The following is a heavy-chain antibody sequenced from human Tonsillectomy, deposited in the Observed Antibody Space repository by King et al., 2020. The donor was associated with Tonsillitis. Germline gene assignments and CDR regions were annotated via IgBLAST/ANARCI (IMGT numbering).Heavy chain of an antibody. CDR1: GFTFSDYS. J-gene: IGHJ4*02. CDR2: ISYDGSNE. Sequence: VQLVESGGGVVQPGRSLRLSCAASGFTFSDYSMYWVRQAPGKGLEWVAVISYDGSNEYSADSVKGRFTISRDNSETTLYLQMNSLRTEDTAVYYCARDVYGDLDYYFDYWGQGTLVTVSS. D-gene: IGHD4-17*01. V-gene: IGHV3-30*04. CDR3: ARDVYGDLDYYFDY.